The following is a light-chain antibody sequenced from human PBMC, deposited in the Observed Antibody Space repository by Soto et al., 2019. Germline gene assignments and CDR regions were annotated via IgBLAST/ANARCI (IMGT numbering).Light chain of an antibody. CDR1: QSVSSN. J-gene: IGKJ2*01. CDR2: GSS. Sequence: EIVLTQSPATLYVSPGERATLSCRASQSVSSNLAWFQQKPGQAPRLLISGSSTRATGIPARLSGSGSGTEFTLTISSLQSEDFALYYCQHYNNWPMYTFGQGTKLQIK. CDR3: QHYNNWPMYT. V-gene: IGKV3-15*01.